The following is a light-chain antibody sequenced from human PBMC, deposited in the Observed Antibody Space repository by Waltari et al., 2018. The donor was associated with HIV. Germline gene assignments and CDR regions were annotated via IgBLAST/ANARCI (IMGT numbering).Light chain of an antibody. CDR3: CSYAGSYTWV. J-gene: IGLJ3*02. CDR1: SSDVGGYNY. Sequence: QSALTQPRSVSGSPGQSVTISCTGTSSDVGGYNYVSWYQQHPGTAPKLMIYDVSKRPAGVPDRFSGSKSGNTASLTSSGLQAEDEADYYCCSYAGSYTWVFGGGTKLTVL. V-gene: IGLV2-11*01. CDR2: DVS.